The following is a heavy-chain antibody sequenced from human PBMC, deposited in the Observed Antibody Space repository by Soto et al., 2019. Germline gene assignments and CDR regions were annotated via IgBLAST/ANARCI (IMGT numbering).Heavy chain of an antibody. V-gene: IGHV3-21*06. CDR3: ARESEDLTSNFDY. CDR2: ISSTTNYI. CDR1: GFTFTRYS. J-gene: IGHJ4*02. Sequence: GGSLRLSCAASGFTFTRYSMNWVRQAPGKGLEWVSSISSTTNYIYYGDSMKGRFTISRDNGKNSLYLEMHSLRAEDTAVYYCARESEDLTSNFDYWGQGTLGTVSS.